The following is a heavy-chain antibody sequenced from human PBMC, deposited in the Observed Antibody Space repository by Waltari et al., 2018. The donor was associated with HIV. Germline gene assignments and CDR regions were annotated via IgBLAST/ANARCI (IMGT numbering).Heavy chain of an antibody. CDR2: IYHSGST. CDR3: VGPFKPRYDSSGYYPDAFDI. D-gene: IGHD3-22*01. Sequence: QVQLQESGPGLVKPSGTLSLTCAVSGGSISSSNWWRWVRQPPGKGLEWIGEIYHSGSTNYNPSLKSRVTISVDKSKNQFSLKLSSVTAADTAVYYCVGPFKPRYDSSGYYPDAFDIWGQGTMVTVSS. CDR1: GGSISSSNW. J-gene: IGHJ3*02. V-gene: IGHV4-4*02.